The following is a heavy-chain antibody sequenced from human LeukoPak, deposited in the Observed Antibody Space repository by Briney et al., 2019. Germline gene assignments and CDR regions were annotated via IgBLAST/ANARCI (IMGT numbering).Heavy chain of an antibody. J-gene: IGHJ4*02. D-gene: IGHD6-19*01. Sequence: PGGSLRLSCAASGFTFSSYSMHWVRQAPGKGLEWVSSISSSSSYIYYADSVKGRFTISRDNAKNSLYLQMNSLRAEDTAVYYCARGGAYISAVAGTLDYWGQGTLVTVSS. CDR1: GFTFSSYS. CDR2: ISSSSSYI. V-gene: IGHV3-21*01. CDR3: ARGGAYISAVAGTLDY.